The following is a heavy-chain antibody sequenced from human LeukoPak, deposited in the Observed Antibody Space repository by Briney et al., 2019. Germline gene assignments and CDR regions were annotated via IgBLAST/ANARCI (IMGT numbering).Heavy chain of an antibody. CDR2: VYYSGST. Sequence: SETLSLTCTVSGGSISSYYWSWIRQPPGKGLEWIGYVYYSGSTNYNPSLKSRVTISVDTSKNQFSLKLSSVTAADTAAFYCAREYSGYDYRWFDPWGQGTLVTVSS. J-gene: IGHJ5*02. CDR3: AREYSGYDYRWFDP. CDR1: GGSISSYY. D-gene: IGHD5-12*01. V-gene: IGHV4-59*01.